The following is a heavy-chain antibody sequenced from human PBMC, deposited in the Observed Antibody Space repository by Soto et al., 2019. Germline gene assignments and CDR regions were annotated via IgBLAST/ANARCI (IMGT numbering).Heavy chain of an antibody. CDR1: VGTFSRYA. Sequence: QVQLVQSGAEVKKPGSSVKVSCKASVGTFSRYAISWVRQAPGQGLEWMGGIIAIFGTANYAQKFQGRVTITADESTSTAYMELSSLTSEDTAVYYCARDIVFGGTYGMDVWGQGTTVTVSS. V-gene: IGHV1-69*12. CDR2: IIAIFGTA. D-gene: IGHD3-16*01. CDR3: ARDIVFGGTYGMDV. J-gene: IGHJ6*02.